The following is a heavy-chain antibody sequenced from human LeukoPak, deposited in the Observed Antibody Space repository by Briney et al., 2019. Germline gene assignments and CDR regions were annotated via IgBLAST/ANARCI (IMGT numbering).Heavy chain of an antibody. V-gene: IGHV4-30-2*01. D-gene: IGHD3-10*01. Sequence: SETLSLTCAVSGGSISSGGYSWSWIRQPPGKGLEWIGYIYHSGSTYYNPSLKSRVTISVDRSKNQFSLKLSSVTAADTAVYYCARTDYGSGSYPYYYNGMDVWGQGTTVTVSS. CDR2: IYHSGST. CDR1: GGSISSGGYS. CDR3: ARTDYGSGSYPYYYNGMDV. J-gene: IGHJ6*02.